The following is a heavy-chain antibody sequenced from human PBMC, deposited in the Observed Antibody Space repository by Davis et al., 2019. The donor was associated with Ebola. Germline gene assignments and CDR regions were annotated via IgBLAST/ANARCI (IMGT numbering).Heavy chain of an antibody. J-gene: IGHJ6*02. CDR3: ASEGGAGTLGYYAMDV. V-gene: IGHV3-11*01. CDR2: ISSSGRTI. D-gene: IGHD1-7*01. CDR1: GFTFSYYY. Sequence: GESLKISCAASGFTFSYYYMSWIRQAPGKGLEWVSYISSSGRTIYYADSVKGRFTISRDNAKKSLYLQMNSLRAEDRAVYYCASEGGAGTLGYYAMDVWGQGTTVTVSS.